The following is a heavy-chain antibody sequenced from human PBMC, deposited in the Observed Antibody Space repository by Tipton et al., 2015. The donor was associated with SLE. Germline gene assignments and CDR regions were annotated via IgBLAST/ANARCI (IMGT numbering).Heavy chain of an antibody. CDR3: ASYLRYSSSFYY. V-gene: IGHV3-11*01. D-gene: IGHD6-13*01. CDR2: ISSSGSTI. Sequence: SLRLSCAASGFTFSDYYMSWIRQAPGKGLGWVSYISSSGSTIYYADSVKGRFTISRDNAKNSLYLQMNSLRAEDTAVYCCASYLRYSSSFYYWGQGTLVTVSS. J-gene: IGHJ4*02. CDR1: GFTFSDYY.